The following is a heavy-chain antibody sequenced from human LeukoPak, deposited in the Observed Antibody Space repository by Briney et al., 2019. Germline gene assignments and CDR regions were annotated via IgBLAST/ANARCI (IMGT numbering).Heavy chain of an antibody. CDR2: ISSSSSTI. CDR3: ARGRGDYAFDI. CDR1: GFTFSSYS. Sequence: PGGSLRLSCAASGFTFSSYSMNWVRQAPGKGLEWVSYISSSSSTIYYADSVKGRFTISRDNAKNSLYLQMNSLRAEDTAVYYCARGRGDYAFDIWGQGTMVTVSS. J-gene: IGHJ3*02. D-gene: IGHD3-16*01. V-gene: IGHV3-48*01.